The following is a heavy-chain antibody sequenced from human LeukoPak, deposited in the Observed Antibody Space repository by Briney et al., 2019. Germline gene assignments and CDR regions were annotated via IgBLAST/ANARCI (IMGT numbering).Heavy chain of an antibody. CDR3: ARVNSPYYDSSGYYLS. CDR1: GGTFSSYA. J-gene: IGHJ4*02. Sequence: GASVKVSCKASGGTFSSYAISWVRQAPGQGLEWMGRIIPIFGTANYAQKFQGRVTITADESTSTAYMELSSLRSEDTAVYYCARVNSPYYDSSGYYLSWGQGTLVTVSS. D-gene: IGHD3-22*01. V-gene: IGHV1-69*13. CDR2: IIPIFGTA.